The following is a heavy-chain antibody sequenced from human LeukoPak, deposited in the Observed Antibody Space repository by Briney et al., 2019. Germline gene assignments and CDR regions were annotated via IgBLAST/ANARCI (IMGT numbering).Heavy chain of an antibody. CDR2: ISHSGST. V-gene: IGHV4-34*01. Sequence: SETLSLTCAVYGGSFSGYYWSWIRQPPGKGLEWIGEISHSGSTNYNPSLKSRVTISVDTSKNQFSLKLSSVTAADTAVYYCARASLSSGWYYFDYWGQGTLVTVSS. CDR1: GGSFSGYY. D-gene: IGHD6-19*01. J-gene: IGHJ4*02. CDR3: ARASLSSGWYYFDY.